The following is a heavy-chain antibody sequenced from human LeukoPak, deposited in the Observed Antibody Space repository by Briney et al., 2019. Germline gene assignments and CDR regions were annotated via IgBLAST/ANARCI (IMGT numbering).Heavy chain of an antibody. D-gene: IGHD5-12*01. CDR3: ARGREYSGYDLDY. Sequence: GGPLRLSCAASGFTFSSYWMHWVRQAPGKGLVWVSCINSGGSSTSADSVKGRLTISRDNAKNTLYLQINSLRAEDTAIYYCARGREYSGYDLDYWGQGTLVTVSS. V-gene: IGHV3-74*01. CDR1: GFTFSSYW. J-gene: IGHJ4*02. CDR2: INSGGSST.